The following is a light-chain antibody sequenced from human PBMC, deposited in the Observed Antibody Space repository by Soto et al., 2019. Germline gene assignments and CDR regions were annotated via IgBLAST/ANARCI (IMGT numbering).Light chain of an antibody. Sequence: EIVMTQSPGTLSVSPGERATLSCRASQSVGSNLAWYQQKPGQAPRLLIYGASSRATGIPDRFSGSGSGTDFTLTISRLEPEDFAVYYCQQYGSSQITFGQGTRLEI. J-gene: IGKJ5*01. CDR3: QQYGSSQIT. CDR1: QSVGSN. CDR2: GAS. V-gene: IGKV3-20*01.